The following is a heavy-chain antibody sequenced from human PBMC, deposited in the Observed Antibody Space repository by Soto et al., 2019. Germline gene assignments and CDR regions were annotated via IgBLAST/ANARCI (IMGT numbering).Heavy chain of an antibody. D-gene: IGHD3-3*01. Sequence: EVQLVESGGGLVQPGGSLRLSCAASGFTFSSYAMSWVRQAPGKGLEWVSAISGSGGSTYYADSVKGRFTISRDNSKNTLYLQMNSLRAEDTAVYYCAKDSGMFSDLWSGYYSSTFDYWGQRTLVTVSS. CDR3: AKDSGMFSDLWSGYYSSTFDY. CDR2: ISGSGGST. CDR1: GFTFSSYA. V-gene: IGHV3-23*04. J-gene: IGHJ4*02.